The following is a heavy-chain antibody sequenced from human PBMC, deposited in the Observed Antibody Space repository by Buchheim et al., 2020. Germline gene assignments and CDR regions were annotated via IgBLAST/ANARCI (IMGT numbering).Heavy chain of an antibody. D-gene: IGHD2-15*01. V-gene: IGHV3-30*18. CDR3: AKDWDMCPH. Sequence: QVQLVESGGGVVQPGRSLRLSCAASGFTFSSYGMHWVRQAPGKGLEWVAVISYDGSNKYYADSVKGRFTISRDTSKNTLYLQMNSLRAEDTAVYYCAKDWDMCPHWGQGTL. CDR2: ISYDGSNK. CDR1: GFTFSSYG. J-gene: IGHJ4*02.